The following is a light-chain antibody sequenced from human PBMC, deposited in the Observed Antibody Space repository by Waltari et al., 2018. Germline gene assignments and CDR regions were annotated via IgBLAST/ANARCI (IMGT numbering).Light chain of an antibody. V-gene: IGKV1-39*01. CDR1: QRISGY. CDR3: QQSYSVPWT. Sequence: DIQLTQSPSSLSASVGDRVTMTCRASQRISGYLHWYQKKPGKAPKLLIYAATSLESGVPSRFSGSESGTDFTLTITSLHPEDYATYYCQQSYSVPWTFGQGP. CDR2: AAT. J-gene: IGKJ1*01.